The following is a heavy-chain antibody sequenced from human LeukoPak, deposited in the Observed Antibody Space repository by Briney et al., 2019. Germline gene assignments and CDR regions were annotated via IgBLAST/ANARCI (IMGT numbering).Heavy chain of an antibody. J-gene: IGHJ6*02. D-gene: IGHD3-9*01. CDR3: ARDFEEYGMDV. CDR1: GFTFTVYS. Sequence: GGSLRLSCAASGFTFTVYSMNWVRQAPGKGLEGVSYISYSSGIIYYADSVKGRFTISRDNAKNSLYLQMNSLRAEDTAVYHCARDFEEYGMDVWGQGTPVTVSS. CDR2: ISYSSGII. V-gene: IGHV3-48*04.